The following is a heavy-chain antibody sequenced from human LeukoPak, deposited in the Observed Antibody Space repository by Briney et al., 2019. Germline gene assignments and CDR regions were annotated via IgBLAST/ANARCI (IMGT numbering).Heavy chain of an antibody. CDR3: ARGPTSPSSYYDFWSGYYATHPFDC. CDR1: GYTFTSYY. Sequence: GASLKVSCKASGYTFTSYYMHWVRQAPGQGLEWMGRINPNSGGTNYAQQFQGRATMTRDTSITTAYMELSRLRSDDTAVYYCARGPTSPSSYYDFWSGYYATHPFDCWGQGTLVTVSS. D-gene: IGHD3-3*01. CDR2: INPNSGGT. V-gene: IGHV1-2*06. J-gene: IGHJ4*02.